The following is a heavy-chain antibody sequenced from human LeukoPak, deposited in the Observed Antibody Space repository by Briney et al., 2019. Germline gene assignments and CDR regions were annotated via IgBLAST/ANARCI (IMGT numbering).Heavy chain of an antibody. D-gene: IGHD2-2*01. CDR1: GVSSSSSY. CDR3: ARGSRVYQQASGMDV. Sequence: SETLSLTCTVSGVSSSSSYWSWIRQPPGKGLEWIGYICYTGDSNHNAAFESRVSISLDTSKGPISLQLSSVTAADTAVYYCARGSRVYQQASGMDVWGQGTTVTVSS. CDR2: ICYTGDS. V-gene: IGHV4-59*08. J-gene: IGHJ6*02.